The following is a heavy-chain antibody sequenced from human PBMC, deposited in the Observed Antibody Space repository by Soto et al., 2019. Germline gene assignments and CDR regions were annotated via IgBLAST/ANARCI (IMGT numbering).Heavy chain of an antibody. CDR2: ISGSGGST. Sequence: GESLKISCAASGFTFSSYAMSWVRQAPGKGLEWVSAISGSGGSTYYADSVKGRFTISRDNSKNTLYLQMNSLRVEDTAVYYCAKSYFPVVVAGRTFDYWGQGTLVTVSS. CDR3: AKSYFPVVVAGRTFDY. CDR1: GFTFSSYA. D-gene: IGHD2-15*01. J-gene: IGHJ4*02. V-gene: IGHV3-23*01.